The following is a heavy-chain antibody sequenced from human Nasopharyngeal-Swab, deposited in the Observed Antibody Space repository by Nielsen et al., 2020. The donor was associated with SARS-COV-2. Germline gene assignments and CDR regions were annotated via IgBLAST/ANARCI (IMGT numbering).Heavy chain of an antibody. CDR1: GFTFGSYG. D-gene: IGHD2-15*01. Sequence: GESLKISCAGSGFTFGSYGMNWVRQAPGKGLEWVAVMSNDGNYKFYADSVKGRFTISRDNSKNTLYLQMNSLRAEDTAVYYCARDNGYCSGDACYLGGWLDPWGQGTLVTVSS. J-gene: IGHJ5*02. CDR2: MSNDGNYK. V-gene: IGHV3-30*03. CDR3: ARDNGYCSGDACYLGGWLDP.